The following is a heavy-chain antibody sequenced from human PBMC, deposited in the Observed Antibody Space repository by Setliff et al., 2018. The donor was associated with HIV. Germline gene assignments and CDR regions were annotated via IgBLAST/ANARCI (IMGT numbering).Heavy chain of an antibody. CDR1: GGSFSGSY. Sequence: PSETLSLTCAVYGGSFSGSYWSWIRQPPGKGLEWIGELNHSGSTNYNSSLKSRVTISVDTSKNQFSLKLNSVTAADTAVYYCARARSLITVRRSFDYWGQGTLVTSPQ. CDR3: ARARSLITVRRSFDY. V-gene: IGHV4-34*01. J-gene: IGHJ4*02. CDR2: LNHSGST. D-gene: IGHD6-6*01.